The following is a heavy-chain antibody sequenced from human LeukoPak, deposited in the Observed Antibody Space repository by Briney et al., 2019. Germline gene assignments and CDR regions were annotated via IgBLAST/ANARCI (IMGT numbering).Heavy chain of an antibody. CDR1: GDSVSSNSAA. Sequence: SQTLSLTCAISGDSVSSNSAAWNWIRQSPSRGLEWLGRTYYRSKWYNDYAVSVKSRITINPDTSKNQFSLQLNSVTPEDTAVYYCARLKTRGYYNVGYAFDIWGQGTMVTVSS. J-gene: IGHJ3*02. D-gene: IGHD3-9*01. CDR3: ARLKTRGYYNVGYAFDI. CDR2: TYYRSKWYN. V-gene: IGHV6-1*01.